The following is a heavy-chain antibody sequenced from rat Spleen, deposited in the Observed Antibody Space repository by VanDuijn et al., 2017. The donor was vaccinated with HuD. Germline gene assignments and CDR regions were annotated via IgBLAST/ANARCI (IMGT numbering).Heavy chain of an antibody. J-gene: IGHJ1*01. CDR3: ARAGYLRDWYFDF. Sequence: EVQLVESDGGLVQPGRSLKLSCAVSGFTFNSYDMAWVRQAPTKGLEWVATISYDGSSTYYRDSVKGRFNISRDDAKSTLYLQMDGLRSEDTATYHCARAGYLRDWYFDFWGPGTMVTVSS. D-gene: IGHD2-2*01. CDR1: GFTFNSYD. CDR2: ISYDGSST. V-gene: IGHV5-29*01.